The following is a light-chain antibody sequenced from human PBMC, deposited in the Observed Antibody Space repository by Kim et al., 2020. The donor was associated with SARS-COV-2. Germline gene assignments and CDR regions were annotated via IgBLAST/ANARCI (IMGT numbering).Light chain of an antibody. CDR3: QSYDSTDVV. J-gene: IGLJ2*01. CDR2: EDN. V-gene: IGLV6-57*01. Sequence: GKTVTISCTRSRGRLASNYVQWYQQRPGSSPPTVIYEDNERPSGVPARFSGSIDSSSNSASLTISGLKTEDEADYYCQSYDSTDVVFGGGTQLTVL. CDR1: RGRLASNY.